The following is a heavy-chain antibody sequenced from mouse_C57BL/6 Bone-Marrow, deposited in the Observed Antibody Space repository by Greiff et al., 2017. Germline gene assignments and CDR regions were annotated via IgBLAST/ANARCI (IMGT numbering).Heavy chain of an antibody. CDR3: ARENGYGSSFYWYFDV. D-gene: IGHD1-1*01. V-gene: IGHV1-61*01. J-gene: IGHJ1*03. CDR2: IYPSDSET. CDR1: GYTFTSYW. Sequence: QVQLQQPGAELVRPGSSVKLSCKASGYTFTSYWMDWVKQRPGQGLEWIGNIYPSDSETHYNQKFKDKATLTVDKSSSTAYMPLSSLTSEDSAVYYCARENGYGSSFYWYFDVWGTGTTVTVSS.